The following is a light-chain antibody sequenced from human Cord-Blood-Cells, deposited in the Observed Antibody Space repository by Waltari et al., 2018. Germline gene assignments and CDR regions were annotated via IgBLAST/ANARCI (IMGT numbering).Light chain of an antibody. V-gene: IGKV2-28*01. Sequence: DIVMTQSPLYLPFTPGEPTSISCRSRPSSLHSNGNNYLDWYLQKPGQSPRLLIYLGSNRATGVPDRFSGSGSGTDFTLKISRVEAEDVGVYYCLQALQTPITFGQGTRLEIK. CDR2: LGS. CDR1: PSSLHSNGNNY. CDR3: LQALQTPIT. J-gene: IGKJ5*01.